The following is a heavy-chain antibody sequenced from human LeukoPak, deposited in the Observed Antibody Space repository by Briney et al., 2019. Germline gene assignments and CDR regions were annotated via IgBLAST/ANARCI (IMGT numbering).Heavy chain of an antibody. CDR2: ISWNSGSI. CDR3: ASNSYYSSGSYYNRY. J-gene: IGHJ4*02. CDR1: GFTFDDYA. Sequence: SLRLSCAASGFTFDDYAMHWVRQAPGKGLEWVSGISWNSGSIGYADSVKGRFTISRDNAKNSLYLQMNSLRAEDTAVYYCASNSYYSSGSYYNRYWGQGALVTVSS. V-gene: IGHV3-9*01. D-gene: IGHD3-10*01.